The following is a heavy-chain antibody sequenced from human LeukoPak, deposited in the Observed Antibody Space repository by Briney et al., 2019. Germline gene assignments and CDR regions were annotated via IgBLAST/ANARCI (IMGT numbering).Heavy chain of an antibody. D-gene: IGHD1-14*01. V-gene: IGHV4-59*01. CDR3: ARGARRVYYYYGMDV. CDR1: GGSISSYY. J-gene: IGHJ6*02. CDR2: IYYGGST. Sequence: SETLSLTCTVSGGSISSYYWSWIRQPPGKGLERIGYIYYGGSTNYNPSLKSRVTISVDTSKNQFFLKLSSVTAADTAVYYCARGARRVYYYYGMDVWGQGTTVNVSS.